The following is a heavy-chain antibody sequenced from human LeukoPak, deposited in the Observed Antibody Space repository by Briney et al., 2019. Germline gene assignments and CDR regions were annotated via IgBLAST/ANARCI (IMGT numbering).Heavy chain of an antibody. CDR2: VYFNRSP. J-gene: IGHJ6*03. Sequence: SETLSLTCTVSGGSIGGSSYYWGWIRQFPGKGLECIGGVYFNRSPYYNPSLTSRVTISIDMSKNQFSLKLSSVTAADTAVYYCARRITIFGVVRYYYMDVWGKGTTVTVSS. CDR1: GGSIGGSSYY. D-gene: IGHD3-3*01. V-gene: IGHV4-39*01. CDR3: ARRITIFGVVRYYYMDV.